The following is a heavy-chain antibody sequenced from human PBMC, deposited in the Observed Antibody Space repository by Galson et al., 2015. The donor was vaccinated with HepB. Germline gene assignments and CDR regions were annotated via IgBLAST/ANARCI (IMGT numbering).Heavy chain of an antibody. Sequence: VKVSCKASGYTFTSYYLHWVRQAPGQGLEWMGIINPSVGSTSYAQTFQGRVTMTRDTSTSTFYMELSSLRSEDTAVYYCARGIYCTNGVCQDYWGQGTLVTVSS. J-gene: IGHJ4*02. CDR2: INPSVGST. CDR3: ARGIYCTNGVCQDY. D-gene: IGHD2-8*01. CDR1: GYTFTSYY. V-gene: IGHV1-46*01.